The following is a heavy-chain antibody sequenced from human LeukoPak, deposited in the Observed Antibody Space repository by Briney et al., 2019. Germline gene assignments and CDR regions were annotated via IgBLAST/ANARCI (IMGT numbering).Heavy chain of an antibody. CDR1: GFTFSSYW. CDR3: ATTSTIFGVYYGMDV. CDR2: INSDGSST. D-gene: IGHD3-3*01. J-gene: IGHJ6*02. Sequence: GGSLRLSCAASGFTFSSYWMHWVRQAPGKGLVWVSRINSDGSSTSYADSVKGRFTISRDNAKNTLYLQMNSLRAEDTAVYYCATTSTIFGVYYGMDVWGQGTTVTASS. V-gene: IGHV3-74*01.